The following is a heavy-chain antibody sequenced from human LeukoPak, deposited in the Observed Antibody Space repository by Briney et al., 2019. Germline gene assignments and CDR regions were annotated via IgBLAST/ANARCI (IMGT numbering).Heavy chain of an antibody. J-gene: IGHJ4*02. CDR1: GFTFDDYT. CDR3: AKEGVDTAMPDY. Sequence: GGSLRLSCAASGFTFDDYTMHWVRHAPGKGLEWVSLISWDGGSTYYADSVKGRFTISRDNSKNSLYLQMNSLRTEDTALYYCAKEGVDTAMPDYWGQGTLVTVSS. V-gene: IGHV3-43*01. CDR2: ISWDGGST. D-gene: IGHD5-18*01.